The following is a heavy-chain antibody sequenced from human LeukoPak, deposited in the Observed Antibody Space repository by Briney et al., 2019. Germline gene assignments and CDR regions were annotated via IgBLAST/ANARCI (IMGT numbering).Heavy chain of an antibody. CDR1: GYIFTSYW. J-gene: IGHJ3*02. D-gene: IGHD4-17*01. CDR3: ARPRTTVTNDAFDI. Sequence: GESLQISCNGSGYIFTSYWIGCVRQLPRKGLEWMGIIFPGDSDTRYSPSFQGQVTISADKSISTAYLQWSSLKASDTAMYYCARPRTTVTNDAFDIWGQGTMVTVSS. CDR2: IFPGDSDT. V-gene: IGHV5-51*01.